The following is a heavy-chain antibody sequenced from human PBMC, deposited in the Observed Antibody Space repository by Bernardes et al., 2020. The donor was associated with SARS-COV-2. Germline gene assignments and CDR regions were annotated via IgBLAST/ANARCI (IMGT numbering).Heavy chain of an antibody. D-gene: IGHD3-10*01. V-gene: IGHV4-61*02. Sequence: SETLSLTCTVSGGSISSGSYYWSWIRQPAGKGLEWIGRMHTSGSTNYNPSLKSRVTISGDTSKNQFSLRAEDTALYYCAKGGSASYYNEFHYWGQGTLVTVSS. CDR2: MHTSGST. CDR1: GGSISSGSYY. CDR3: AKGGSASYYNEFHY. J-gene: IGHJ4*02.